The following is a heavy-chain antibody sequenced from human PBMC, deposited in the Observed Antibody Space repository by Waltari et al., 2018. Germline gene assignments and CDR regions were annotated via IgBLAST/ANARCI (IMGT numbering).Heavy chain of an antibody. CDR2: IRSKANSYAT. J-gene: IGHJ6*03. D-gene: IGHD1-26*01. V-gene: IGHV3-73*02. CDR3: TRRWVATPYYYYMDV. Sequence: EVQLVESGGGLVQPGGSLKLSCAASGFTFSGSAMHWVRQASGKGLEWVGRIRSKANSYATAYAASVKGRFTISRDDSKNTAYLQMNSLKTEDTAVYYCTRRWVATPYYYYMDVWGKGTTVTVSS. CDR1: GFTFSGSA.